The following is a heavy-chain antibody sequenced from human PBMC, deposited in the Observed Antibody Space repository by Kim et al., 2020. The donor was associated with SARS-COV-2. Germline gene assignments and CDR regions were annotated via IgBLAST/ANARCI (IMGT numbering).Heavy chain of an antibody. CDR3: ARFGGRGCSSTSCYGRPKYNWFDP. V-gene: IGHV4-4*02. D-gene: IGHD2-2*01. CDR1: GGSISSSNW. J-gene: IGHJ5*02. CDR2: IYHSGST. Sequence: SETLSLTCAVSGGSISSSNWWSWVRQPPGKGLEWIGEIYHSGSTNYNPSLKSRVTISVDKSKNQFSLKLSSVTAADTAVYYCARFGGRGCSSTSCYGRPKYNWFDPWGQGTLVTVSS.